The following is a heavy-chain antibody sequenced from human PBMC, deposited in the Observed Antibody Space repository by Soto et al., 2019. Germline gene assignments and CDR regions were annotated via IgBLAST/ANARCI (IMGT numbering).Heavy chain of an antibody. CDR1: GYTFTSYD. D-gene: IGHD7-27*01. CDR3: ARDLTLTRPDQYYGMDV. Sequence: ASVKVSCKASGYTFTSYDINWVRQATGQGLEWMGWMNANSGNTVYAQKFQGRVTMTRDTSISTAYMELSSQRSEDTAVYYCARDLTLTRPDQYYGMDVWGQGTTVTVSS. J-gene: IGHJ6*02. V-gene: IGHV1-8*01. CDR2: MNANSGNT.